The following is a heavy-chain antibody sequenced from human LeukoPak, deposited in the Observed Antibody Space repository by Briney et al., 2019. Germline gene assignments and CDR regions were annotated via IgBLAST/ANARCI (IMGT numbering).Heavy chain of an antibody. CDR3: ARCMVLRQGWWNSFDT. CDR2: ISISGVNT. Sequence: GGSLRLSCAASGFALTSYAMSWVRQAPGQGLEWVSCISISGVNTYYADSVKGRFTISRDNSENTLYLQMNSLRVEDTAIYFCARCMVLRQGWWNSFDTWGQGTLVTVSS. CDR1: GFALTSYA. D-gene: IGHD2-8*01. V-gene: IGHV3-23*01. J-gene: IGHJ5*02.